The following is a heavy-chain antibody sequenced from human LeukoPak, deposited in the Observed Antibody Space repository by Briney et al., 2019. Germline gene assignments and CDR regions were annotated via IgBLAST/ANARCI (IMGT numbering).Heavy chain of an antibody. D-gene: IGHD6-19*01. CDR1: GFTFSSYS. V-gene: IGHV3-21*04. Sequence: PGGSLRLSCAAYGFTFSSYSMNWVRQAPGKGLEWVSFISTSSSYIYYADSVKGRFTISRDNAKNSLYLQMNSLRAEDTAVYYCAKLLYSSGWWGLDYWGQGTLVTVSS. J-gene: IGHJ4*02. CDR2: ISTSSSYI. CDR3: AKLLYSSGWWGLDY.